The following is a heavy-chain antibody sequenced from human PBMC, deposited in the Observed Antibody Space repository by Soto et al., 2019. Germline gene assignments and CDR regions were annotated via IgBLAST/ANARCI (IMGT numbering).Heavy chain of an antibody. CDR3: AKGVGAAARPSDPDY. J-gene: IGHJ4*02. V-gene: IGHV3-23*01. CDR2: ISGSGGST. CDR1: GFTFSSYA. Sequence: GESLKISCAASGFTFSSYAMSWVRQAPGKGLEWVSAISGSGGSTYYADSVKGRFTISRDNSKNTLYLQMNSLRAEDTAVYYCAKGVGAAARPSDPDYWGQGTLVTVSS. D-gene: IGHD6-6*01.